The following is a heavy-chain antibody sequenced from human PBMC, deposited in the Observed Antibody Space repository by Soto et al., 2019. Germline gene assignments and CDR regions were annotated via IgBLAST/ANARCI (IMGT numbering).Heavy chain of an antibody. V-gene: IGHV3-23*01. D-gene: IGHD3-9*01. Sequence: HSCAAAGFMFSSYGMSWVRQAPGKGLQWVATIHPSGGSTHYAESVRGRFTISRDNSRDTLYLQMNSLRAEDTAVYYCAKDPSTGPPDCWGQGALVTVSS. CDR2: IHPSGGST. CDR3: AKDPSTGPPDC. CDR1: GFMFSSYG. J-gene: IGHJ4*02.